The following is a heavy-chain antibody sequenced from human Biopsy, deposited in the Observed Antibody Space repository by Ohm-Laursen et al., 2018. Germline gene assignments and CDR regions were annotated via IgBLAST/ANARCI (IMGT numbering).Heavy chain of an antibody. CDR3: STKLTGYFHH. D-gene: IGHD3-9*01. Sequence: SVKASCKAPGGTFSNYGVNWVRQAPGQGLGWLGGNIPILGTGNYAQKFQDRVTVAADTSTSTATMELRSLRSDDTAVYYCSTKLTGYFHHWGQGTLVIVSS. J-gene: IGHJ1*01. CDR1: GGTFSNYG. V-gene: IGHV1-69*06. CDR2: NIPILGTG.